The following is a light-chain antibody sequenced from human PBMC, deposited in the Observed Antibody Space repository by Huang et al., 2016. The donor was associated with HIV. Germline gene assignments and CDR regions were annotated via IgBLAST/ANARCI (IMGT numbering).Light chain of an antibody. J-gene: IGKJ1*01. Sequence: DIQMTQSPSTLSASVGDRVTISCRASQSLSYLVAWYQQKPGKAPKLLIYDASTLESGVPSRFSGSGSGTEFTLTISSLQPDDCATYCCQQYNNEPWTFGEGAKVEIK. CDR3: QQYNNEPWT. CDR2: DAS. V-gene: IGKV1-5*01. CDR1: QSLSYL.